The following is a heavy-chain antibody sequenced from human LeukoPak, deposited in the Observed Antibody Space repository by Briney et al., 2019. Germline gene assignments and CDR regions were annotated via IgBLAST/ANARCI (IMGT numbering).Heavy chain of an antibody. V-gene: IGHV4-59*01. D-gene: IGHD3-16*02. CDR3: ARYVWGSYPTFEDY. CDR2: IYYSGST. J-gene: IGHJ4*02. Sequence: PSETLSLTCTVSGGSISSYYGSWIRQPPGKGLEWIGYIYYSGSTNYNPSLKSRVTISVDTSKNKFSLKLSSVTAADTAVYYCARYVWGSYPTFEDYWGQGTLVAVSS. CDR1: GGSISSYY.